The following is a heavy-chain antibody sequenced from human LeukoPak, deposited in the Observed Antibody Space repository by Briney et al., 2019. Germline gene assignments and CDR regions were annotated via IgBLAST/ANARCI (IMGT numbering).Heavy chain of an antibody. D-gene: IGHD3-3*01. CDR1: GFTLCSYG. J-gene: IGHJ4*02. Sequence: GGSLRLSCAASGFTLCSYGMDWVRQAPGKGLEWVAFIRYDGSNKYYADSVKGRFTISRDNSKNTLYLQMNSLRAEDTAVYYCEKDLEEWFAHYLDYWREGTLVTVSS. CDR3: EKDLEEWFAHYLDY. V-gene: IGHV3-30*02. CDR2: IRYDGSNK.